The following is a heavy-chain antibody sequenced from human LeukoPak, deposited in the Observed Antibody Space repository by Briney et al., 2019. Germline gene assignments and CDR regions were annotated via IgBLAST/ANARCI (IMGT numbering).Heavy chain of an antibody. Sequence: GGSLRLSCAVSVFTFCRYSMNGGPQAPGRGRECLSYICSSRSTIYYADSAKGRFTISRDNAKNSLYMQMNSMRDEDPGVYFCARASHDSSMYCWGQGTLVTVS. CDR1: VFTFCRYS. J-gene: IGHJ1*01. V-gene: IGHV3-48*02. CDR3: ARASHDSSMYC. CDR2: ICSSRSTI. D-gene: IGHD6-19*01.